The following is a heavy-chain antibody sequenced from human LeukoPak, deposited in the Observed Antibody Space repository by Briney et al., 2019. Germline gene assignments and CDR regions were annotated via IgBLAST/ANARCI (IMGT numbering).Heavy chain of an antibody. J-gene: IGHJ4*02. CDR3: ARDGIAAAVTYYFDY. CDR1: GYTFTGYY. D-gene: IGHD6-13*01. Sequence: ASVKVSCKAFGYTFTGYYMHWVRQAPGQGLEWMGWINPNSGGTNYAQKFQGRVTMTRDTSISTAYMELSRLRSDDTAVYYCARDGIAAAVTYYFDYWGQGTLVTVSS. CDR2: INPNSGGT. V-gene: IGHV1-2*02.